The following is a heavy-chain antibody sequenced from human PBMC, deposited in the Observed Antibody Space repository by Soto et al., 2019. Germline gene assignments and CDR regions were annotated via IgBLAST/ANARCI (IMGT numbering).Heavy chain of an antibody. CDR1: GGSISSGGYY. Sequence: PSEILSLTCTVSGGSISSGGYYWSWIRQHPGKGLEWIGYIYYSGSTYYNPSLKSRVTISVDTSKNQFSLKLSSVTAADTAVYYCAREAGSYYGSLFYYGMDVWGQGTTVTVSS. V-gene: IGHV4-31*03. CDR3: AREAGSYYGSLFYYGMDV. D-gene: IGHD3-10*01. CDR2: IYYSGST. J-gene: IGHJ6*02.